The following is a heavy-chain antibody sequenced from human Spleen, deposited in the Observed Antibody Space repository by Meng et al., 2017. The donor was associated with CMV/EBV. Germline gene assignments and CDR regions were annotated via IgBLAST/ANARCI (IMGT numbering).Heavy chain of an antibody. CDR1: GFTFSSYS. Sequence: GGSLRLSCAASGFTFSSYSMNWVRQAPGKGLEWVSSISSSSICIYYADSVKGRFTISRDNAKNSLYLQMNSLRAEDTAVYYCARALLGRIVGDSVGGYWGQGTLVTVSS. CDR2: ISSSSICI. CDR3: ARALLGRIVGDSVGGY. J-gene: IGHJ4*02. D-gene: IGHD1-26*01. V-gene: IGHV3-21*01.